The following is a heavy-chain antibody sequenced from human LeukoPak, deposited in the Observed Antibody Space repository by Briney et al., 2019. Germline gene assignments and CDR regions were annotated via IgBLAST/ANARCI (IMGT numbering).Heavy chain of an antibody. CDR1: GFTVSGNY. Sequence: HPGGSLRPSCAASGFTVSGNYVSWVRQAPGEGLGWVSVIYNDGSTYYAASVKGRFTISRDNSMNTPFLEMNSLRAEDTAVYYCARDVELSTNAPRGYFDYWGQGTLVTVSS. V-gene: IGHV3-66*01. CDR2: IYNDGST. D-gene: IGHD1-7*01. CDR3: ARDVELSTNAPRGYFDY. J-gene: IGHJ4*02.